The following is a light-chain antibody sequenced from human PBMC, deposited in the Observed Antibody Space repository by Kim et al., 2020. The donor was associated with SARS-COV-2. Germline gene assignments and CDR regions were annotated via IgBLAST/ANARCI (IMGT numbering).Light chain of an antibody. CDR1: NIGSKR. Sequence: APGKPARITCGGNNIGSKRVHWYQQKPGQAPVLVIYYDSDRPSGIPERFSGSNSGNTATLTISRVEAGDEADYYCQVWDSSGDHVVFGGGTKLTVL. V-gene: IGLV3-21*04. J-gene: IGLJ2*01. CDR2: YDS. CDR3: QVWDSSGDHVV.